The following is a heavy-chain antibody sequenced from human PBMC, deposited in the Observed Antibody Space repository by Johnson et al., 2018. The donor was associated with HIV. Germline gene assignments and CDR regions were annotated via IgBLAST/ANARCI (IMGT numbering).Heavy chain of an antibody. Sequence: VQLVESGGGLIQPGGSLRLSCSASGFTVSSKYMSWVRQAPGKGLEWVSGINWNGGSTSYADSVKGRFTISRDNAKNSLYLQMNSLRAEDTALYYCARVVQYYDSSGSRPDAFDIWGQGTMVTVSS. CDR2: INWNGGST. D-gene: IGHD3-22*01. CDR3: ARVVQYYDSSGSRPDAFDI. V-gene: IGHV3-20*04. J-gene: IGHJ3*02. CDR1: GFTVSSKY.